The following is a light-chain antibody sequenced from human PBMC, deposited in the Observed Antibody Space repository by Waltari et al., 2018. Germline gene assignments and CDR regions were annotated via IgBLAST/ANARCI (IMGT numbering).Light chain of an antibody. Sequence: EIVLTQSPGTLSLSPGERATLSCRASQSIYSTYLAWYQQKPGQAPRLLIYRASNGATGVPDRFSGSGSGTDFTLTISRLEPEDFAVFYCQQYGSSPRTFGQGTTVEIK. CDR3: QQYGSSPRT. V-gene: IGKV3-20*01. J-gene: IGKJ1*01. CDR1: QSIYSTY. CDR2: RAS.